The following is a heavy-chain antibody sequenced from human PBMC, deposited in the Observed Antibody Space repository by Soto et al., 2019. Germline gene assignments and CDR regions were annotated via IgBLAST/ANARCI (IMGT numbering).Heavy chain of an antibody. CDR1: GYTFTGYY. J-gene: IGHJ3*02. CDR2: INPNSGGT. D-gene: IGHD3-22*01. V-gene: IGHV1-2*02. Sequence: ASVKVSCKASGYTFTGYYMHWVRQAPGQGLEWMGWINPNSGGTNYAQKFQGGVTMTRDTSISTAYMELSRLRSDDTAVYYCARAKGSITMIVVALDAFDIWGQGTMVTVSS. CDR3: ARAKGSITMIVVALDAFDI.